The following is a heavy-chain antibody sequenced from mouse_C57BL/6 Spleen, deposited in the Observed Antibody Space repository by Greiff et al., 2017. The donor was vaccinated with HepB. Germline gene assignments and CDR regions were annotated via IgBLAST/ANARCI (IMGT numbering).Heavy chain of an antibody. CDR1: GYTFTSYW. D-gene: IGHD2-5*01. V-gene: IGHV1-59*01. Sequence: QVQLKQPGAELVRPGTSVKLSCKASGYTFTSYWMHWVKQRPGQGLEWIGVIDPSDSYTNYNQKFKGKATLTVDTSSSTAYMQLSSLTSEDSAVYYCARDYSNFFAYWGQGTLVTVSA. CDR2: IDPSDSYT. CDR3: ARDYSNFFAY. J-gene: IGHJ3*01.